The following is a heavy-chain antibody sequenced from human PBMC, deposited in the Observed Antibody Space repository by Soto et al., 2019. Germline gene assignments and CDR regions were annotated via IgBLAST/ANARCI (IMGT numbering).Heavy chain of an antibody. D-gene: IGHD1-26*01. CDR2: ISGGGST. J-gene: IGHJ4*02. V-gene: IGHV3-23*01. CDR3: AKGNSDYSDF. Sequence: EVQLLESGGGLVQPGGSLRLSCAASGFTFSSYAMHWVRQAPGKGLEWVSTISGGGSTYYAASVKGRFTISRDNSKNTLYFQMTSLRAEDTARYYCAKGNSDYSDFWGQGTLVTVSS. CDR1: GFTFSSYA.